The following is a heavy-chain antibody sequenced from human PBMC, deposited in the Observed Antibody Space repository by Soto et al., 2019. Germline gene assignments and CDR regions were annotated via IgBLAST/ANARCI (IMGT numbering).Heavy chain of an antibody. V-gene: IGHV1-3*04. J-gene: IGHJ4*02. CDR2: INTGNGNT. CDR1: GYTFTRYN. CDR3: ARDYEPISSWNYGALAF. D-gene: IGHD1-7*01. Sequence: GASVKVSCKASGYTFTRYNIHWVRQAPGQRPEWLGWINTGNGNTKYSENFQGRVSITRDTSATTAYMDLDSLTSEDTALYYCARDYEPISSWNYGALAFWGLGTRVTVSS.